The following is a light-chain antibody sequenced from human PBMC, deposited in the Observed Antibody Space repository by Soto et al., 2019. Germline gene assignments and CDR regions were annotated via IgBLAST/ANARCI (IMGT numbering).Light chain of an antibody. J-gene: IGKJ1*01. V-gene: IGKV1-5*01. Sequence: DIQMTQSPPTLSASVGDRVTITCRASQSISSWLAWYQQKPGKAPKVLIYDASSLASGVPSRFSGSGSGTEFTLTISSLQPDDFATYYCQQYNTYSWTFGQGTKVEVK. CDR3: QQYNTYSWT. CDR1: QSISSW. CDR2: DAS.